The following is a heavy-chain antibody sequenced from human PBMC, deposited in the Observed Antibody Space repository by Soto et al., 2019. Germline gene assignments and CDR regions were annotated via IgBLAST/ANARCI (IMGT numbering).Heavy chain of an antibody. CDR3: APYSGGGGERGY. CDR1: GASLSRDH. Sequence: QVQLQESGPGLVKPSETLSLTCTVSGASLSRDHWNWIRQPPGKGLEWIGEYSGSTNYNPSPKSRITLSVDTSKNEFSYKLRSETAADTAVYFWAPYSGGGGERGYWGQGIPVTVSS. V-gene: IGHV4-59*08. J-gene: IGHJ4*02. D-gene: IGHD3-16*01. CDR2: EYSGST.